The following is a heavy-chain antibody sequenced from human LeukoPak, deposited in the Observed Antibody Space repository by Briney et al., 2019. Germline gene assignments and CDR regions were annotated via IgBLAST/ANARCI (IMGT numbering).Heavy chain of an antibody. CDR1: GFTFSDYY. CDR2: ISSSGSTI. V-gene: IGHV3-11*04. Sequence: EGSLRLSCAASGFTFSDYYMSWIRQAPGKGLEWVSYISSSGSTIYYADSVKGRFTISRDNAKNSLYLQMNSLRAEDTAVYYCVRDLGRSDAFDIWGQGTMVTVSS. J-gene: IGHJ3*02. CDR3: VRDLGRSDAFDI.